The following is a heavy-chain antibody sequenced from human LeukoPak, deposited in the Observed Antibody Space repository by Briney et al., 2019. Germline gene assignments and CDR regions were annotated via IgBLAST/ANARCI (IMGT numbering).Heavy chain of an antibody. CDR2: IIPMLGTA. CDR3: ARDSNIDGSDY. J-gene: IGHJ4*02. D-gene: IGHD1/OR15-1a*01. Sequence: SVKVSCKASGSAFSNYGISWVRQAPGQGLEWMGGIIPMLGTANYAQRFQGRVTITTDESTSTAYMEVSSLRSEDTAVYYCARDSNIDGSDYWGQGTLVTVSS. V-gene: IGHV1-69*05. CDR1: GSAFSNYG.